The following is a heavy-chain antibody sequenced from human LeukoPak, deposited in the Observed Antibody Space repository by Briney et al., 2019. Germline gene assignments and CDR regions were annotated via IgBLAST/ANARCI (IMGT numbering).Heavy chain of an antibody. D-gene: IGHD3-10*01. V-gene: IGHV4-34*01. J-gene: IGHJ5*02. CDR1: GGSFSGYY. CDR2: INHSGST. CDR3: ARHPATYGSGSYYKRPYNWFDP. Sequence: SETLSLTCAVYGGSFSGYYWSWIRQPPGKGLEWIGEINHSGSTNYNPSLKSRVTISVDTSKNQFSLKLSSVTAADTAVYYCARHPATYGSGSYYKRPYNWFDPWGQGTLATVSS.